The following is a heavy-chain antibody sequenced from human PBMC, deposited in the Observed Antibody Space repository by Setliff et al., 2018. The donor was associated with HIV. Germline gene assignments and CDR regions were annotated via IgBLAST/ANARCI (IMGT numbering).Heavy chain of an antibody. CDR1: GFALSGYS. Sequence: GGSLRLSCEASGFALSGYSMSWVRQGPGKGLEWVSSITGGSNYINYADSVKGRFTMSRDNAKKSVYLQMSGLRTEDMAVYYCAKDGSGWSQHWGQGTRVTVSS. CDR3: AKDGSGWSQH. D-gene: IGHD6-19*01. J-gene: IGHJ1*01. CDR2: ITGGSNYI. V-gene: IGHV3-21*01.